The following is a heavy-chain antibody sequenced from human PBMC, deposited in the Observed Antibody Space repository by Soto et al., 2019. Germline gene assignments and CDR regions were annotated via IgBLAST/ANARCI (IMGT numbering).Heavy chain of an antibody. J-gene: IGHJ6*02. Sequence: GGSLRLSCAASGFTFSSYSMNWVRQAPGKGLEWVSYISSSSSTIYYADSVKGRFTISRDNAKNSLYLQMNSLRDEDTAVYYCAREEIEVVAATNVIYYYYGMDVWGQGTTVTVSS. CDR3: AREEIEVVAATNVIYYYYGMDV. CDR2: ISSSSSTI. D-gene: IGHD2-15*01. CDR1: GFTFSSYS. V-gene: IGHV3-48*02.